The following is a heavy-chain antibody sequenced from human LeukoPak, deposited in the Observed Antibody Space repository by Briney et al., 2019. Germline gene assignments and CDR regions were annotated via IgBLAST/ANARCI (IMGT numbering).Heavy chain of an antibody. CDR3: ARGKRRYSSSWYIGNYFDY. Sequence: SETLSLTCAVYGGSFSGYYWSWIRQPPGKGLEWIGEINHSGSTNYNPSLKSRVTISVDTSKNQFSLKLSSVTAADTAVYCCARGKRRYSSSWYIGNYFDYWGQGTLVTVSS. CDR1: GGSFSGYY. V-gene: IGHV4-34*01. J-gene: IGHJ4*02. D-gene: IGHD6-13*01. CDR2: INHSGST.